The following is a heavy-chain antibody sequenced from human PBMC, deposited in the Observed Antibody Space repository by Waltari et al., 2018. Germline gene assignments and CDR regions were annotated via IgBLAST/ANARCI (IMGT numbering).Heavy chain of an antibody. V-gene: IGHV3-13*01. J-gene: IGHJ6*02. CDR3: ARDRGLYGMDV. CDR1: GFTFSSYD. Sequence: EVQLVESGGGLVQPGGSLRLSCAASGFTFSSYDMHWVRQATGKGLDGVSAIGTAGDTYYPGSVKGRFTIARENAKNSLYLQMNSLRAGDTAVYYCARDRGLYGMDVWGQGTTVTVSS. CDR2: IGTAGDT.